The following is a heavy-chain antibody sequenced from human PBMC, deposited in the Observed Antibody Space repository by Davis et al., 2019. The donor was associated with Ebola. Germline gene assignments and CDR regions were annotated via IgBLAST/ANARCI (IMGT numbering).Heavy chain of an antibody. CDR1: GGTFSSYA. Sequence: SVKVSCKASGGTFSSYAISWVRQAPGQGLEWMGAIIPLVDTVNYAQEFQGRVTMTTDTSTSTAYMELRSLRSDDTAVYYCARDAAVAGPDYWGQGTLVTVSS. CDR3: ARDAAVAGPDY. CDR2: IIPLVDTV. V-gene: IGHV1-69*05. D-gene: IGHD6-19*01. J-gene: IGHJ4*02.